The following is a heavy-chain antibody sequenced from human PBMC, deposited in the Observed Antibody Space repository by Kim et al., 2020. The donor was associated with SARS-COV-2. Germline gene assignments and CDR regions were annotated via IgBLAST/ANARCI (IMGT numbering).Heavy chain of an antibody. V-gene: IGHV4-39*01. D-gene: IGHD5-12*01. J-gene: IGHJ4*02. CDR3: SILAIVDY. CDR2: IHYSRYT. CDR1: GGSLSSSCFF. Sequence: SETLSLTCTVSGGSLSSSCFFWGWIRQPPGKGLVWIGSIHYSRYTYYSPSLKSRVTISVDSSNNQFSLKLSSVTAAATADYYCSILAIVDYWGQGTLVNV.